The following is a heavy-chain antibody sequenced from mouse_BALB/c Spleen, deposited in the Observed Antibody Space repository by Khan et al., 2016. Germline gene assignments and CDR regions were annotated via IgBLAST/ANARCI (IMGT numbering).Heavy chain of an antibody. J-gene: IGHJ4*01. V-gene: IGHV9-2-1*01. D-gene: IGHD1-1*01. Sequence: QIQLVQSGPELKKPGETVKISCKASGYTFTDYSMHWVKQAPGKGLKWMGWINTETGEPTYADDFKGRFAFSLETSASTAYLQINNLKNEDTATYFCERSRGSSYDYYAMDYWGRGTSVTVSS. CDR1: GYTFTDYS. CDR3: ERSRGSSYDYYAMDY. CDR2: INTETGEP.